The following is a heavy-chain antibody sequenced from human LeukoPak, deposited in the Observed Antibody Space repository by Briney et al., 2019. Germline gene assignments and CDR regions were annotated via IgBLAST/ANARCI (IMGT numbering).Heavy chain of an antibody. J-gene: IGHJ3*02. D-gene: IGHD3-22*01. CDR1: GFTFSSYA. Sequence: PGGSLRLSCAASGFTFSSYAMSWVRQAPGKGLEWVSGVSWNSGTIGYADSVKGRFTISRDNARNSLYLQMNSLRAEDTALYYCAKSRDSSGYLDAFDIWGQGTMVTVSS. CDR3: AKSRDSSGYLDAFDI. CDR2: VSWNSGTI. V-gene: IGHV3-9*01.